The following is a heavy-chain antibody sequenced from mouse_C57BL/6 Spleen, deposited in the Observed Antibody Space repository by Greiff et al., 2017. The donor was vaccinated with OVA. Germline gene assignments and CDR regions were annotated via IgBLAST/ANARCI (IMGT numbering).Heavy chain of an antibody. V-gene: IGHV10-3*01. CDR2: IRCKSSNYAT. J-gene: IGHJ4*01. CDR3: VRDDYGYAMDY. Sequence: EVKVVESGGGLVQPKGSLKLSCAASGFTFNTYAMHWVRQAPGKGLEWVARIRCKSSNYATYYADSVKDRFTISRDDSQSMLYLQMNNLKTEDTAMYYCVRDDYGYAMDYWGQGTSVTVSS. D-gene: IGHD2-4*01. CDR1: GFTFNTYA.